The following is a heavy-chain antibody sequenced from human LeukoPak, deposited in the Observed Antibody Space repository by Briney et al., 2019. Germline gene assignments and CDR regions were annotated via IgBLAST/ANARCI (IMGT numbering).Heavy chain of an antibody. CDR2: ISSSGSPM. CDR3: ARDSPNEAILWWSIDY. D-gene: IGHD2-21*01. Sequence: TGGSLRLSCAASGFTFSYYEMNWVRQAPGKGLEWVSYISSSGSPMYYADSVKGRFTISRDNAKKSLYLQMNSLRAEDTAVYYCARDSPNEAILWWSIDYWGQGTLVTVSS. CDR1: GFTFSYYE. J-gene: IGHJ4*02. V-gene: IGHV3-48*03.